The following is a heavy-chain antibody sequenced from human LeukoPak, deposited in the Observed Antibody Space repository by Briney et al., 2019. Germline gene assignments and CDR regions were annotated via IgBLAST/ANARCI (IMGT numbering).Heavy chain of an antibody. CDR2: ISSSSSTI. Sequence: GGSLRLSCAASGFTFSSYSMNWVRQAPGKGLEWVSYISSSSSTIHYAESVKGRFTISRDNAKNSLYLQMNSLRAEDTAVYYCARGLSPYYYYYMDVWGKGTTVTVSS. J-gene: IGHJ6*03. CDR1: GFTFSSYS. V-gene: IGHV3-48*01. CDR3: ARGLSPYYYYYMDV.